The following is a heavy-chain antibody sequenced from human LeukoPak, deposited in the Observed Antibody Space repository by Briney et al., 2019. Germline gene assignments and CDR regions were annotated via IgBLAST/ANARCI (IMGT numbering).Heavy chain of an antibody. CDR3: AKGIAVAGTRSYYFDY. CDR2: IIASGGST. J-gene: IGHJ4*02. V-gene: IGHV3-23*01. D-gene: IGHD6-19*01. Sequence: GGSLRLSCAASGFTFSSYAMSWVRQAPGKGLEWVSAIIASGGSTYYADSVKGRFTISRDNSKNTLYLQMNSLRAEDTAVYYCAKGIAVAGTRSYYFDYWGQGTLVTVSS. CDR1: GFTFSSYA.